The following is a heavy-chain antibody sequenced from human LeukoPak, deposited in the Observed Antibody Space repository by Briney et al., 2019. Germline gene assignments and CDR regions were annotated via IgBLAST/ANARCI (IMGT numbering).Heavy chain of an antibody. CDR1: GYTFTSYG. D-gene: IGHD3-22*01. CDR3: ARSSRDYYDSSRHLFDY. V-gene: IGHV1-18*01. CDR2: ISAYNGNT. J-gene: IGHJ4*02. Sequence: GASVKVSCKASGYTFTSYGISWVRQAPGQGLEWMGWISAYNGNTNYAQKLQGRVTMTTDTSTSTAYMELRSLRSDDTAVYYCARSSRDYYDSSRHLFDYWGQGTLVTVSS.